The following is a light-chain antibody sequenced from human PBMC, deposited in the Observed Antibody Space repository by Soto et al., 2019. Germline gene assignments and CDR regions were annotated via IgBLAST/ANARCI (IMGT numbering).Light chain of an antibody. CDR3: SSNAGSNDLRV. CDR1: SSDLGGYNY. Sequence: QSALTQPPSASGSLGHSVTISCTGTSSDLGGYNYVSWYQQHPGKAPKLMIYEVSKRPSGVPDRFSGSKSGNTASLTVSGLQTEDEADYYCSSNAGSNDLRVFGGGTKLTVL. J-gene: IGLJ3*02. CDR2: EVS. V-gene: IGLV2-8*01.